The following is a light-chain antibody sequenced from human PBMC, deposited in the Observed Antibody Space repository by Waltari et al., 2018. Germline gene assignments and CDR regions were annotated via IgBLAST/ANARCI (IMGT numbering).Light chain of an antibody. V-gene: IGLV1-44*01. Sequence: QSVLTQPPSASGTPGQRVTVSCSGSSSNIGSNSVTWYQHLPGTAPKLLIYNNNEWPSGGPDRFAASKSGTSASLAISGLQSEDEADYYCASWDDSLNGLVFVTGTKVIAL. CDR2: NNN. J-gene: IGLJ1*01. CDR3: ASWDDSLNGLV. CDR1: SSNIGSNS.